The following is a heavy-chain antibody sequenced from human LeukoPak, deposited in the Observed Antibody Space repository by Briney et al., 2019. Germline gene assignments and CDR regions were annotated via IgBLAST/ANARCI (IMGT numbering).Heavy chain of an antibody. CDR1: GGTFSSYA. Sequence: SVKISCKASGGTFSSYAISWVRQAPGQGLEWMGGIIPIFGTANYAQKFQGRVTITTDESTSTAYMELSSLRSEDTAVYYCARGSYDFWSGTDAFDIWGQGTMVTVSS. CDR3: ARGSYDFWSGTDAFDI. V-gene: IGHV1-69*05. J-gene: IGHJ3*02. D-gene: IGHD3-3*01. CDR2: IIPIFGTA.